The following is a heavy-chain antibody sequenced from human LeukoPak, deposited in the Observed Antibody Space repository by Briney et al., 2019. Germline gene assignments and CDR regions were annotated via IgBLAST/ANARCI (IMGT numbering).Heavy chain of an antibody. V-gene: IGHV1-69*05. D-gene: IGHD4-17*01. Sequence: SVKVSCKASGGTFSSYAISWVRQAPGQGLEWMGGIIPIFGTANYAQKFQGRVTITTDESTSTAYMELSSLRSEDTAVYYCVRGPKRTSTANYYYYYMDVWGKGTTVTVSS. CDR3: VRGPKRTSTANYYYYYMDV. CDR2: IIPIFGTA. J-gene: IGHJ6*03. CDR1: GGTFSSYA.